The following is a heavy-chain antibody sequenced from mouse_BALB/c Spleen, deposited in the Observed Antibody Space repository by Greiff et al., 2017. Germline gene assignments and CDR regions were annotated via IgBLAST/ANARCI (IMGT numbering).Heavy chain of an antibody. CDR3: ARAPKWAYYAMDY. Sequence: VKVVESGPGLVAPSQSLSITCTVSGFSLTSYGVHWVRQPPGKGLEWLGVIWAGGSTNYNSALMSRLSISKDNSKSQVFLKMNSLQTDDTAMYYCARAPKWAYYAMDYWGQGTSVTVSS. V-gene: IGHV2-9*02. CDR1: GFSLTSYG. J-gene: IGHJ4*01. CDR2: IWAGGST. D-gene: IGHD1-3*01.